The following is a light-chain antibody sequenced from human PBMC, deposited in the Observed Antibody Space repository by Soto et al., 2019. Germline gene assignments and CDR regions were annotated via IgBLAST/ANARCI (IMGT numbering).Light chain of an antibody. CDR2: GVS. CDR1: SSDVGGYDS. CDR3: CSFTTTNTDIL. Sequence: QSVLTQPASVSGSPGQSITISCTGTSSDVGGYDSVSWYQQHPGKAPKLMLYGVSNRPSGISNRFSGSKSGNTASLTISGLQAEDEANYYCCSFTTTNTDILFGGGTKLTVL. V-gene: IGLV2-14*01. J-gene: IGLJ3*02.